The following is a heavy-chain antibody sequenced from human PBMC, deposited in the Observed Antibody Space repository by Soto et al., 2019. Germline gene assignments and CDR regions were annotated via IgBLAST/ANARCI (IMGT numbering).Heavy chain of an antibody. CDR3: ARDSTYYYGSGSYYLSRPFLFDY. Sequence: PGGSLRLSCAASGFTFSSYGMHWVRQAPGKGLEWVAVIWYDGSNKYYADSVKGRFTISRDNSKNTLYLQMNSLRAEDTAVYYCARDSTYYYGSGSYYLSRPFLFDYWGQGTLVTVSS. V-gene: IGHV3-33*01. D-gene: IGHD3-10*01. J-gene: IGHJ4*02. CDR1: GFTFSSYG. CDR2: IWYDGSNK.